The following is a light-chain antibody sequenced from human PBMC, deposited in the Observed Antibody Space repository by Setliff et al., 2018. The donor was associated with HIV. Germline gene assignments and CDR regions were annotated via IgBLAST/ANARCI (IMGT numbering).Light chain of an antibody. J-gene: IGLJ1*01. CDR2: DVS. V-gene: IGLV2-14*03. CDR3: SSYTSSSTYV. CDR1: SSDVGGYNY. Sequence: SALTQPASVSGSPGQPITTSCTGTSSDVGGYNYVSWYQQHPGKAPKFMIYDVSNRPSGVSNRFSGSKSGNTASLTISGLQAEDEADYYCSSYTSSSTYVFATGTKVTV.